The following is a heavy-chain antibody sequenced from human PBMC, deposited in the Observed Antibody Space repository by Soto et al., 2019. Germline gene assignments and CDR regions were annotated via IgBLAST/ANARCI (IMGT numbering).Heavy chain of an antibody. V-gene: IGHV1-18*04. CDR2: IKVDSGYT. D-gene: IGHD5-12*01. CDR1: GYPFIKYG. CDR3: ATSYDPALAP. J-gene: IGHJ5*02. Sequence: QLQLVQSAAEVKKPGASVRVSCKAYGYPFIKYGISWIRQAPEQELEWMGWIKVDSGYTNYAQKFQGRVTMTADTSSDTAFMELRSLRLGLTVVYFCATSYDPALAPWGQGTVVSVSS.